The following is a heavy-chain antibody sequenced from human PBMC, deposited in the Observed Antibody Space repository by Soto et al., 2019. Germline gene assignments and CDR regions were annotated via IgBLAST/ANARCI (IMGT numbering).Heavy chain of an antibody. V-gene: IGHV1-18*04. Sequence: ASVKVSCKASGYTFTGYYMHWVRQAPGQGLEWMGWVSAYNRNTNYAQKFQERVTMTTDTSTSTAYMELRSLRSDDTAAYYCAKGVPSPTQHAFDIWGQGTMVTVSS. CDR1: GYTFTGYY. CDR2: VSAYNRNT. CDR3: AKGVPSPTQHAFDI. J-gene: IGHJ3*02.